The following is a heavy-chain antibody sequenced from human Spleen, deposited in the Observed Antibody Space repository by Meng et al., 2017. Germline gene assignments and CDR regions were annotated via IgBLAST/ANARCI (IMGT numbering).Heavy chain of an antibody. CDR1: GFTFSSYA. Sequence: GESLKISCAASGFTFSSYAMHWVRQAPGKGLEWVAVISYDGSNKYYADSVKGRFTITRDNSKNTPCLQMNSLRAEDTAVYYCARAPGGVSRWFDPWDQGTLVTVSS. J-gene: IGHJ5*02. CDR2: ISYDGSNK. V-gene: IGHV3-30*04. CDR3: ARAPGGVSRWFDP. D-gene: IGHD3-10*01.